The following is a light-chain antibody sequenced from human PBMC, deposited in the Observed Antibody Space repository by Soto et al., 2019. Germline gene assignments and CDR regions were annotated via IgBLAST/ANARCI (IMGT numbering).Light chain of an antibody. CDR1: QSVSNNY. Sequence: EMLWTQSPGTLSLSPGERATLSCRASQSVSNNYLAWYQQKPGQAPRLLIYGASNRATGIPDRFSGSGSGTDFTLTISRLEPEDFAVYYCQQYGSSGTFGQGTKVDIK. CDR2: GAS. V-gene: IGKV3-20*01. J-gene: IGKJ1*01. CDR3: QQYGSSGT.